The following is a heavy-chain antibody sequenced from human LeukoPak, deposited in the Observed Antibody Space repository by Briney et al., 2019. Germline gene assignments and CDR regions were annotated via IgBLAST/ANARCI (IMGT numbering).Heavy chain of an antibody. J-gene: IGHJ5*02. Sequence: SETLSLTCTVSGGSISSSSYYWGWIRQPPGKGLECIGTIYYSGSTYYSPSLKSRVTISVDTSKNQFSLKLSSVTAADTAVYYCARWELLHNWFDPWGQGTLVTVSS. D-gene: IGHD1-26*01. CDR1: GGSISSSSYY. V-gene: IGHV4-39*07. CDR2: IYYSGST. CDR3: ARWELLHNWFDP.